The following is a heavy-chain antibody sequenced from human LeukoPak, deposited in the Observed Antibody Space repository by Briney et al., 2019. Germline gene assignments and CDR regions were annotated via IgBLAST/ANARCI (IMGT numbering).Heavy chain of an antibody. D-gene: IGHD4-11*01. CDR3: ARDRSSYSPYYMDV. CDR1: GFTFSSYS. V-gene: IGHV3-21*01. J-gene: IGHJ6*03. CDR2: ISSSSSYI. Sequence: PGGSLRLSCAASGFTFSSYSMNWVRQAPGKGLEWVSSISSSSSYIYYADSVKGRFTISRDNAKNSLYLQMNSLRAEDTAVYYCARDRSSYSPYYMDVWGKGTTVTVSS.